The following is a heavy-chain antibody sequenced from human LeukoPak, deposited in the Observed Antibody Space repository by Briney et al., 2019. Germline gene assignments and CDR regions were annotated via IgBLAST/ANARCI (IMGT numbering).Heavy chain of an antibody. Sequence: KPSETLSCTCIVSGGSLNSPNYYWGWIRQPPGKGLEWIGTIYYSGTTYYNPSLKSRLTISVDTSKNQFSLKLTSVTAADTAVYYCARHDYYGSLNWFDPWGQGTLITVSS. J-gene: IGHJ5*02. CDR1: GGSLNSPNYY. CDR3: ARHDYYGSLNWFDP. CDR2: IYYSGTT. V-gene: IGHV4-39*01. D-gene: IGHD3-10*01.